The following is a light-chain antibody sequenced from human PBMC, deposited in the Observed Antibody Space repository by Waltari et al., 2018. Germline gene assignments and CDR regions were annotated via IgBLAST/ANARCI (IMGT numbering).Light chain of an antibody. CDR1: SSNIGSNY. V-gene: IGLV1-47*01. CDR2: RNN. Sequence: QSVLTQPPSASGTPGQRVTISCSGRSSNIGSNYVYWYQHVPGAAPKLLIYRNNVRPCGVPDRCSGSKSGPSASLAISGLRSEDEADYYCAAWDDSLSRWLLGGGTKLTVL. J-gene: IGLJ3*02. CDR3: AAWDDSLSRWL.